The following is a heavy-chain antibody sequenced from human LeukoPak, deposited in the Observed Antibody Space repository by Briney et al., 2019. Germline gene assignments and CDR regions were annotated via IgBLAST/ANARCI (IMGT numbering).Heavy chain of an antibody. CDR3: ARDNLGATNGVDGFYN. V-gene: IGHV3-7*05. CDR2: IKQDGSEK. D-gene: IGHD1-14*01. CDR1: GFTFSTYW. J-gene: IGHJ3*02. Sequence: GGSLRLSCAASGFTFSTYWMSWVRQAPGKGLEWVANIKQDGSEKKYVDPVKGRFTISRDNAKNSLYLQITSLRAGDTAGDLRARDNLGATNGVDGFYNWGQREMVTVSS.